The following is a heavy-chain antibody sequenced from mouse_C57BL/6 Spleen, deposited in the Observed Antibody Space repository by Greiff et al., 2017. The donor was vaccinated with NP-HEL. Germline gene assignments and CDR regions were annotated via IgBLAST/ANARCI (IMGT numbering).Heavy chain of an antibody. V-gene: IGHV1-80*01. Sequence: VQLQQSGAELVKPGASVKISCKASGYAFSSYWMNWVKQRPGKGLEWIGQIYPGDGDTNYNGKFKGKATLTADKSSSTAYMQLSSLTSEDSAVYFCARRGDYDYDAWFAYWGQGTLVTVSA. CDR3: ARRGDYDYDAWFAY. CDR2: IYPGDGDT. D-gene: IGHD2-4*01. J-gene: IGHJ3*01. CDR1: GYAFSSYW.